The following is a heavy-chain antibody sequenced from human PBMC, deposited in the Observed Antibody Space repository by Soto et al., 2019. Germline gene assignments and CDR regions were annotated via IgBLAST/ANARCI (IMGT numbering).Heavy chain of an antibody. V-gene: IGHV3-48*01. Sequence: EVQLVESGGGLVQPGGSLRLSCAASGFTFSSYSMNWVRQAPGKGLEWVSYISSSSSTIYYADSVKGRFTISRDNAKNSLYLQMNSLIAEDTAAYYCASLSPYYYGMDVWGQGTTLTVSS. J-gene: IGHJ6*02. CDR1: GFTFSSYS. CDR3: ASLSPYYYGMDV. CDR2: ISSSSSTI.